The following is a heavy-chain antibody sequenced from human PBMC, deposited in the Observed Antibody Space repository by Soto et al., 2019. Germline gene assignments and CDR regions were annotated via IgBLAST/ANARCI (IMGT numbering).Heavy chain of an antibody. Sequence: SVKVSCKASGFTFTSSAVQWVRQARGQRLEWIGWIVVGSGNTNYAQKFQERVTITRDMSTSTAYMELSSLRSEDTAVYYCAAVKGYCISTSCYDYYYYGMDVWGQGTTITVSS. D-gene: IGHD2-2*01. CDR3: AAVKGYCISTSCYDYYYYGMDV. V-gene: IGHV1-58*01. CDR2: IVVGSGNT. J-gene: IGHJ6*02. CDR1: GFTFTSSA.